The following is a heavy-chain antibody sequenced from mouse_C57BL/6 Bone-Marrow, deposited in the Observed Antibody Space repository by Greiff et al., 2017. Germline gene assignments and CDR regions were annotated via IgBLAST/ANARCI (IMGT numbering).Heavy chain of an antibody. V-gene: IGHV1-50*01. Sequence: QVQLQQPGAELVKPGASVKLSCKASGYTFTSYWMQWVKQRPGQGLEWIGEIDPSDSYTNYNQKFKGKATLTVDTSSSTAYMQLISLTSEDSAVFYGAGGPPPWFAYWGQGTLVTVSA. CDR1: GYTFTSYW. CDR3: AGGPPPWFAY. D-gene: IGHD1-1*02. CDR2: IDPSDSYT. J-gene: IGHJ3*01.